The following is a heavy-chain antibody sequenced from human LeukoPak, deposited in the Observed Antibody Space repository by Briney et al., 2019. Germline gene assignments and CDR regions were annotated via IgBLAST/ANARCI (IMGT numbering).Heavy chain of an antibody. V-gene: IGHV4-4*07. CDR3: ARDMVREPYNWFES. J-gene: IGHJ5*01. CDR2: ISAGGST. Sequence: PSETLSLTCTVSGGSFSSHYWSWVRQPAGKGLEWIGLISAGGSTNYNPSLKSGVTMLVDKTKNQFSLMRSYVTAADTAVYYCARDMVREPYNWFESWGQGTLVSVAS. CDR1: GGSFSSHY. D-gene: IGHD3-10*01.